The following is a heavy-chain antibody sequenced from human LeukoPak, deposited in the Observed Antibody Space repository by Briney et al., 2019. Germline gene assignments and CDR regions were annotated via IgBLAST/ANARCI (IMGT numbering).Heavy chain of an antibody. CDR2: ISSSSSYI. J-gene: IGHJ4*02. Sequence: GGSLRLSCAACGFTLSSYSMKWVRQATRRGLKGVSSISSSSSYIYYVDSVKGRFTISRDNAKNSLYLQMNSLRAEDTAVYYCARDLVERGYSYGRCDYWGQGTLVTVSS. CDR1: GFTLSSYS. D-gene: IGHD5-18*01. CDR3: ARDLVERGYSYGRCDY. V-gene: IGHV3-21*01.